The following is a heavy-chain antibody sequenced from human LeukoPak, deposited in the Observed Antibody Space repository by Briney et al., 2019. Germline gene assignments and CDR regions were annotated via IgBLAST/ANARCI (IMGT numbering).Heavy chain of an antibody. V-gene: IGHV1-69*06. CDR3: ARAATNYYYYMDV. Sequence: ASVKVSCKASGYTFIGFTLNWMRQAPGQGLEWMGGIIPIFGTANYAQKFQGRVTITADKSTSTAYMELRSLRSDDTAVYYCARAATNYYYYMDVWGKGTTVTVSS. D-gene: IGHD2-15*01. CDR1: GYTFIGFT. J-gene: IGHJ6*03. CDR2: IIPIFGTA.